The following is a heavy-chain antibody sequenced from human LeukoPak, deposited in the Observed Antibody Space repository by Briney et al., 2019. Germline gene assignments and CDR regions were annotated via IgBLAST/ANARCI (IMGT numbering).Heavy chain of an antibody. J-gene: IGHJ4*02. CDR2: ISPSGSDM. CDR3: TRDPRLADY. CDR1: GFTFSDHY. Sequence: PGGSLRLSCAASGFTFSDHYMTWIRQASGKGLEWLSYISPSGSDMNNADSVKGRFTISRDNAKRSLYLQMNSLRAEDTAVYYCTRDPRLADYWGQGTLVTVSS. V-gene: IGHV3-11*01.